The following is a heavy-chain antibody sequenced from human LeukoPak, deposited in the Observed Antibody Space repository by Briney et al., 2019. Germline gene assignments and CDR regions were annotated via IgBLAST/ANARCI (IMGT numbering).Heavy chain of an antibody. CDR2: ISWNSGSI. J-gene: IGHJ4*02. D-gene: IGHD6-13*01. CDR1: GFTFDDYA. V-gene: IGHV3-9*01. Sequence: GGSLRLSCAASGFTFDDYAMHWVRQAPGKGLEWVSGISWNSGSIGYADSVKGRFTISRDNAKNSLYLQMNSLRAGDTALYYCAKDMGQHLVSPLDFWGQGTLVTVSS. CDR3: AKDMGQHLVSPLDF.